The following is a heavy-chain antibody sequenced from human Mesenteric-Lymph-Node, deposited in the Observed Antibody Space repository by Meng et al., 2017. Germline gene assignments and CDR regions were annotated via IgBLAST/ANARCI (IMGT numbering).Heavy chain of an antibody. D-gene: IGHD3-10*01. V-gene: IGHV4-61*02. Sequence: SETLSLTCTVSGGSVSSGDYYWSWIRQPAGKGLEWIGRVYTKGNTDYNPFLKSQITISLDTSKNQFSLEMSSVTAADTAVYYCARLCHCGSENYNDMFDFWGRGTLVTVSS. CDR1: GGSVSSGDYY. J-gene: IGHJ3*01. CDR2: VYTKGNT. CDR3: ARLCHCGSENYNDMFDF.